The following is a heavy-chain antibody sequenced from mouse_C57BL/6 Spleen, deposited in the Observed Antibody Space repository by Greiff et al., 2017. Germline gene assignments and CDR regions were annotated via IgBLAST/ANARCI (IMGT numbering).Heavy chain of an antibody. Sequence: EVQLVESGPGLVKPSQSLSLTCSVTGYSITSGYYWNWIRQFPGNKLEWMGYISYDGSNNYNPSLKNRISITRDTSKNQFFLKLNSVTTEDTATYYCAREIRDYYAMDYWGQGTSVTVSS. CDR1: GYSITSGYY. V-gene: IGHV3-6*01. J-gene: IGHJ4*01. CDR2: ISYDGSN. CDR3: AREIRDYYAMDY.